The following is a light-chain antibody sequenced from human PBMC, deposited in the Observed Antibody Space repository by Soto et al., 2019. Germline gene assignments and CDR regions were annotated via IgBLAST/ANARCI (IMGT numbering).Light chain of an antibody. V-gene: IGLV1-40*01. CDR2: ADN. CDR3: QSYEV. J-gene: IGLJ1*01. Sequence: QSVLTQTPSVSGAPGQKITMSCTGSSSNIGAGYDVHWYQQVPGAAPRLLIYADNNRPSGVPDRFSASKSGTSASLAITGLQGEDEANYYCQSYEVFGTGTKLTVL. CDR1: SSNIGAGYD.